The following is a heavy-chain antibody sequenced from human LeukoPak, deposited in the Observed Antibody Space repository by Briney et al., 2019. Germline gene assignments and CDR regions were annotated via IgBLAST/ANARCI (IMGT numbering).Heavy chain of an antibody. CDR2: ISWNSGSI. V-gene: IGHV3-9*01. J-gene: IGHJ4*02. D-gene: IGHD3-22*01. CDR1: GFTFDDYA. CDR3: AKDSTYYYDSSATFDY. Sequence: PGRSLRLSCAASGFTFDDYAMHWVRQAPGKGLEWVSGISWNSGSIGYADSVKGRFTISRDNAKNSLYLQMNSLRAEDTALYYCAKDSTYYYDSSATFDYWGRGTLVTVSS.